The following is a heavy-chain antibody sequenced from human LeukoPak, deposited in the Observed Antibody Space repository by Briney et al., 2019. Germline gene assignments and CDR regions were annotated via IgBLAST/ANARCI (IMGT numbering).Heavy chain of an antibody. CDR1: GYTFTSYA. CDR3: ARPYCSGGSCYSGAFDI. Sequence: ASVKVSCKTSGYTFTSYAIHWVRQAPGQRLEWMGCINGDNANTQYSQKYQGRVTITRDTSISTAYMELSRLRSDDTAVYYCARPYCSGGSCYSGAFDIWGQGTMVTVSS. D-gene: IGHD2-15*01. V-gene: IGHV1-3*01. J-gene: IGHJ3*02. CDR2: INGDNANT.